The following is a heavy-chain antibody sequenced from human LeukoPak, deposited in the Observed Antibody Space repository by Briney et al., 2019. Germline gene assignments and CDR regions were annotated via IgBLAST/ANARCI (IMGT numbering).Heavy chain of an antibody. CDR2: ISAYKGDT. D-gene: IGHD5-18*01. Sequence: ASVRVSCKASGYTFASYGITWVRQAPGQGLEWMGWISAYKGDTNYAQTLRGRVTMTTDTAASSAYLELRSLRSDNTAVYYCARSPRGYSYGYRAYWGQGTLVTVSS. J-gene: IGHJ4*02. CDR3: ARSPRGYSYGYRAY. V-gene: IGHV1-18*01. CDR1: GYTFASYG.